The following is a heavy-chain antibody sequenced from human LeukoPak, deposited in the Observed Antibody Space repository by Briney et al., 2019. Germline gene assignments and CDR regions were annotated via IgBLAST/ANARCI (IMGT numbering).Heavy chain of an antibody. J-gene: IGHJ4*02. D-gene: IGHD3-22*01. Sequence: SETLSLTCAVYGGSFSGYYWSWIRQPPGKGLEWIGEINHSGSTNYNPSLKSRVTISVDTSKNQFSLKLSSVTAADTAVYYCARSVIYYYDSSGPYDYWGQGTLVTVSS. CDR1: GGSFSGYY. CDR3: ARSVIYYYDSSGPYDY. CDR2: INHSGST. V-gene: IGHV4-34*01.